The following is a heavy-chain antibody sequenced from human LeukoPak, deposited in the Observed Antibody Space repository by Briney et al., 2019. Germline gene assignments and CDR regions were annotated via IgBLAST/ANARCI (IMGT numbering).Heavy chain of an antibody. D-gene: IGHD3-22*01. CDR3: AKDDSSGYYGH. CDR2: ISYDGSNK. Sequence: GGSLRPSCAASGFTFSSYGMHWVRQAPGKGLEWVAVISYDGSNKYYADSVKGRFTISRDNSKNTLYLQMNSLRAEDTAVYYCAKDDSSGYYGHWGQGTLVTVSS. J-gene: IGHJ4*02. V-gene: IGHV3-30*18. CDR1: GFTFSSYG.